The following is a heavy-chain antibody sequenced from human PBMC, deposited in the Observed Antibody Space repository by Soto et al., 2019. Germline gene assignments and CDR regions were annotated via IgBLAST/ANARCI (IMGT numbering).Heavy chain of an antibody. Sequence: QVQLQESGPGLVKPSQTLSLTCTVSGGSISSGGYYWSWIRQHPGKGLEWIGYIYYSGSTYYNPSRKSRVTISVDTSKNQFALKLSAVTAADTAVYYCARGGISRGYYEGDYWGQGTLVTVSS. CDR3: ARGGISRGYYEGDY. J-gene: IGHJ4*02. CDR1: GGSISSGGYY. CDR2: IYYSGST. D-gene: IGHD3-22*01. V-gene: IGHV4-31*03.